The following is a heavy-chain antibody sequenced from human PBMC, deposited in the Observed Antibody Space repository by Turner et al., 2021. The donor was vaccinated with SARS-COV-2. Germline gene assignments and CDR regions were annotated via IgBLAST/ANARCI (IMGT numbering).Heavy chain of an antibody. Sequence: QLQLQESGPGLVKPSETLSLTCPVTGGSISSSSYYWGWLRQPPGKGLEWIWSIYYSGSTYYNPSLKSRVTISVDTSKNQCSLKLTSVTAADTALYFCARHWEVAAAAYLARFDPWGQGTLVTVSS. J-gene: IGHJ5*02. CDR2: IYYSGST. CDR3: ARHWEVAAAAYLARFDP. CDR1: GGSISSSSYY. V-gene: IGHV4-39*01. D-gene: IGHD6-13*01.